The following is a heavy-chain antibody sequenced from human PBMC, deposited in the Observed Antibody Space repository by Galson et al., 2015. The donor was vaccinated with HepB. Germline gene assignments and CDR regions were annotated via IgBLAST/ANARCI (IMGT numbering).Heavy chain of an antibody. Sequence: SLTLSCAASGFTFSSYSMSWVRQAPGKGLQWVSGISSSGGFTYYADSVKGRFTISRDNSKNTLYLQLNSLRAEDTAVYYCSKDKDYVWGSYRYPDWFDPWGQGTLVTVSS. V-gene: IGHV3-23*01. CDR1: GFTFSSYS. D-gene: IGHD3-16*02. CDR3: SKDKDYVWGSYRYPDWFDP. J-gene: IGHJ5*02. CDR2: ISSSGGFT.